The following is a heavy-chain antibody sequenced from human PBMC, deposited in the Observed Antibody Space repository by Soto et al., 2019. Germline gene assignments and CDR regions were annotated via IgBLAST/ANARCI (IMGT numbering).Heavy chain of an antibody. CDR2: ISYSGST. CDR3: AIIPYDILTGYYGMDV. V-gene: IGHV4-39*01. D-gene: IGHD3-9*01. Sequence: YETLSLTYTVSGGSISRITYYWGWIRQPPGTGIVWIGSISYSGSTYYNPSLKSRVTLSVDTSKNQFSLKLSSVTAADTAVYYCAIIPYDILTGYYGMDVWGQGTTV. CDR1: GGSISRITYY. J-gene: IGHJ6*02.